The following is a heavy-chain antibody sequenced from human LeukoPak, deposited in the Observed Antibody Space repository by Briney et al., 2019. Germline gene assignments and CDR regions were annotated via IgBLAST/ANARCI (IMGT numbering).Heavy chain of an antibody. J-gene: IGHJ4*02. CDR2: IKRDGSEK. CDR1: GFTFSNYW. CDR3: ATVSTTVTNLFDS. D-gene: IGHD4-17*01. V-gene: IGHV3-7*03. Sequence: PGGSLRLSCEASGFTFSNYWMSWVRQTPGKGLEWVANIKRDGSEKYYGDSVKGRFTISRDNARKSLYLQMSSLRAEDTAVYYCATVSTTVTNLFDSWGQGTLATVSS.